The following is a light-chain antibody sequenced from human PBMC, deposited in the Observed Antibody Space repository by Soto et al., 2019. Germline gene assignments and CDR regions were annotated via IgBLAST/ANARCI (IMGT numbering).Light chain of an antibody. CDR1: SSDIGGYNY. CDR2: EIS. Sequence: QSALTQPASVSGSPGQSITISCTGTSSDIGGYNYVSWYQQHPGKAPKLMIFEISNRPSGVSNRFSGSKSGNTASLTISGLQAEDEADYHCSSYTSRSTWVFGGGTKVTVL. V-gene: IGLV2-14*01. CDR3: SSYTSRSTWV. J-gene: IGLJ3*02.